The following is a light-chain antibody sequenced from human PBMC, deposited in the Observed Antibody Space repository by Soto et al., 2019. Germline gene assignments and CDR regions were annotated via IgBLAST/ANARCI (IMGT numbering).Light chain of an antibody. Sequence: QSALTQPASVSGSPGQSITISCTGTSSDVGGYNYVSWYQQHPGKAPKLMIYEVSNRPSGVSNRFSGSKSGNTASLTISGLQAEDEADYYCCSYTSSATLEGVVFGGGTKLTVL. CDR2: EVS. CDR1: SSDVGGYNY. CDR3: CSYTSSATLEGVV. V-gene: IGLV2-14*01. J-gene: IGLJ2*01.